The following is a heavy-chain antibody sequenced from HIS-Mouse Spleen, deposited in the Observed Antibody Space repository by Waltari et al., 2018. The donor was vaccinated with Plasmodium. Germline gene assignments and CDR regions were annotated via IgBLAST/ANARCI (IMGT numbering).Heavy chain of an antibody. D-gene: IGHD6-13*01. Sequence: VQLVPSGAEVKKPGASVKVSCNASGYTFTRYDMHWLRQAPGQGLGWMGWINPNSGGTNYAQKFQGRVTMTRDTSISTAYMELSRLRSDDTAVYYCARDNFAAGNFDYWGQGTLVTVSS. CDR2: INPNSGGT. CDR1: GYTFTRYD. CDR3: ARDNFAAGNFDY. J-gene: IGHJ4*02. V-gene: IGHV1-2*02.